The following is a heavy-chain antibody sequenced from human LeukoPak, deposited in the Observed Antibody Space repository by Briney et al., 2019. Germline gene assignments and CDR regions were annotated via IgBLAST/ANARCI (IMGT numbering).Heavy chain of an antibody. CDR3: AELGITMIGGV. Sequence: GGSLRLSCAASGFTVSSNYMSWVRQAPGKGLGRVSVIYSGGSTYYADSVKGRFTISRDNSKNTLYLQMNSLRAEDTAVYYCAELGITMIGGVWGKGTTVTISS. V-gene: IGHV3-53*01. CDR2: IYSGGST. J-gene: IGHJ6*04. CDR1: GFTVSSNY. D-gene: IGHD3-10*02.